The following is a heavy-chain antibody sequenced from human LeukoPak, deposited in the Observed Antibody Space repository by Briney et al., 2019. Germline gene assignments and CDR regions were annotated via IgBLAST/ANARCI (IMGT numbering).Heavy chain of an antibody. Sequence: GVGLKISCKGSGYSFTNYWIGWVRQMPGKGLGWMGIIYPGDSDTRYSPSFQGQVTIPADKSITTAYLQWSSLKASDTAMYYCARHSGGSGWFYFDYWGQGTLVTVFS. CDR1: GYSFTNYW. CDR2: IYPGDSDT. D-gene: IGHD6-19*01. J-gene: IGHJ4*02. V-gene: IGHV5-51*01. CDR3: ARHSGGSGWFYFDY.